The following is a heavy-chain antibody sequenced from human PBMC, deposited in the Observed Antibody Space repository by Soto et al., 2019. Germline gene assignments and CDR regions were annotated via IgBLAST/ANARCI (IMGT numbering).Heavy chain of an antibody. V-gene: IGHV4-31*03. CDR3: AREPASNYYGMDV. CDR2: IYYSGST. CDR1: GGSISSGGYY. J-gene: IGHJ6*02. D-gene: IGHD2-2*01. Sequence: QVQRQESGPGLVKPSQNLSLTCTVSGGSISSGGYYWSWIRQHPGKGLEWIGYIYYSGSTYYNPSLKSRVTISVDTSKNQFSLKLSSVTAADTAVYYCAREPASNYYGMDVWGQGTTVTVSS.